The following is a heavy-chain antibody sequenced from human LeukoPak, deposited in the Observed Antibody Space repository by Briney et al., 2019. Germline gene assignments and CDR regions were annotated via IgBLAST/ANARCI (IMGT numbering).Heavy chain of an antibody. CDR2: IYWNDDK. D-gene: IGHD3-22*01. Sequence: ESGPTLVKPTQTLTLTCTFSGFSLSTYGVGVAWIRQPPGKALEWLALIYWNDDKRYSPSLESRLTITKDTSKNQVVLTMTNMDPVDTASYYCAHSVRYYDGRGTYEFFDYWGQGTLVTVSS. CDR1: GFSLSTYGVG. V-gene: IGHV2-5*01. CDR3: AHSVRYYDGRGTYEFFDY. J-gene: IGHJ4*02.